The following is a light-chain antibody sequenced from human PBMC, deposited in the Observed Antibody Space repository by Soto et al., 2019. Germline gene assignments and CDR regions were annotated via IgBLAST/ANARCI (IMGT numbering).Light chain of an antibody. Sequence: IELTQSPSSLSASVGDRVTITCRAGQGISSYLAWYQQKPGKAPKLLIYAASTLQSGVPSRFSGSGSGTEVTLTIISRQPEDFSTYYCLQQYSYPRTFGQGTKVDIK. J-gene: IGKJ1*01. CDR3: LQQYSYPRT. CDR1: QGISSY. V-gene: IGKV1-9*01. CDR2: AAS.